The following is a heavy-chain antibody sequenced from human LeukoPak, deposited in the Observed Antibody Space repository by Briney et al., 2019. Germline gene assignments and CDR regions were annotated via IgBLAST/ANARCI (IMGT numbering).Heavy chain of an antibody. V-gene: IGHV1-2*04. Sequence: ASVKVSCMASGYTFTGYYLYWVRQAPGQGLEWMGRINPNSGDTEYTQKFQDWVTMTRDTSTRTAYMELSGLRSGDTAVYYCARVGTMIVVSYWGQGTLVTVSS. J-gene: IGHJ4*02. CDR3: ARVGTMIVVSY. CDR1: GYTFTGYY. D-gene: IGHD3-22*01. CDR2: INPNSGDT.